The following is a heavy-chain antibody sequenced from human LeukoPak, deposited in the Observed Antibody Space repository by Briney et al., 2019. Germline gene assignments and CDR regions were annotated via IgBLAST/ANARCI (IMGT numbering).Heavy chain of an antibody. Sequence: GASVKVSCKVSGYTLTELSMHWVRQAPGKGLEWMGGFDPEDGETIYAQKFQGRVTMTEDTSTDTAYTELSSLRSEDTAVYYCATGFYYDSSGYYRAEYFQHWGQGTLITVSS. CDR1: GYTLTELS. V-gene: IGHV1-24*01. CDR2: FDPEDGET. D-gene: IGHD3-22*01. CDR3: ATGFYYDSSGYYRAEYFQH. J-gene: IGHJ1*01.